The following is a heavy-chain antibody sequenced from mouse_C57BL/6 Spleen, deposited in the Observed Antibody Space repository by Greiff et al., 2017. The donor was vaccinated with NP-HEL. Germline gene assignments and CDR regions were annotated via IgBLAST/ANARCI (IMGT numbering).Heavy chain of an antibody. D-gene: IGHD1-1*02. CDR2: IYPGDGDT. CDR3: ARSGLSRYYYAMDY. Sequence: VQLQQSGPELVKPGASVKISCKASGYAFSSSWMNWVKQRPGKGLEWIGRIYPGDGDTNYNGKFKGEATLTADKSSSTAYMQLSSLTSEDSAVYFCARSGLSRYYYAMDYWGQGTSVTVSS. J-gene: IGHJ4*01. V-gene: IGHV1-82*01. CDR1: GYAFSSSW.